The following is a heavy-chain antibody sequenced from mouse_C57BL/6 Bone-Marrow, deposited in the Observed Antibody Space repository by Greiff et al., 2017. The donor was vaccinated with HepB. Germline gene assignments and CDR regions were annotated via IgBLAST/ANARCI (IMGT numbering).Heavy chain of an antibody. J-gene: IGHJ2*01. V-gene: IGHV14-2*01. CDR1: GFNIKDYY. Sequence: EVQLQQSGAELVKPGASVKLSCTASGFNIKDYYMHWVKQRTEQGLEWIGRIDPEDGETKYAPKFQGKATITADTSSNTASLQLNSRTSEDTAVYYCARSRMIPATGYYFDYWGQGTTLTVSS. D-gene: IGHD2-4*01. CDR3: ARSRMIPATGYYFDY. CDR2: IDPEDGET.